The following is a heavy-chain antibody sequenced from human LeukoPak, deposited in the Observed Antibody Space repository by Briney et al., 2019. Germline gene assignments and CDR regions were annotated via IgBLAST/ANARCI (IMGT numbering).Heavy chain of an antibody. J-gene: IGHJ4*02. V-gene: IGHV4-34*01. CDR3: ARNFDSSGWYWFCGY. CDR2: INHSGST. Sequence: PSETLSLTCAVYGGSFSGYYWSWIRQPPGKGLEWIGEINHSGSTNYNPSLKSRVTISVDTSKNQFSLKLSSVTAADTAVYYCARNFDSSGWYWFCGYWGQGTLVTVSS. D-gene: IGHD6-19*01. CDR1: GGSFSGYY.